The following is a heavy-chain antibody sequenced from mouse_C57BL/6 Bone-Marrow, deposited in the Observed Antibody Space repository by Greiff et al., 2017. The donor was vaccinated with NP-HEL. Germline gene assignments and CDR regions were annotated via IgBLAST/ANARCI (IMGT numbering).Heavy chain of an antibody. Sequence: EVQLVESGGDLVKPGGSLKLSCAASGFTFSSYGMSWVRQTPDKRLEWVATISSGGSYTYYPDSVKGRFTISRDNAKNTLYLQMSSVKSENTAIYYCTRQGTIVTLDSWGQGTTLTVSS. D-gene: IGHD2-5*01. CDR1: GFTFSSYG. V-gene: IGHV5-6*01. CDR3: TRQGTIVTLDS. J-gene: IGHJ2*01. CDR2: ISSGGSYT.